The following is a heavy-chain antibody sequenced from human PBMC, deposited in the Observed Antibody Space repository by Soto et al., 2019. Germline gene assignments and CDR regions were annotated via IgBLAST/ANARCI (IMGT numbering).Heavy chain of an antibody. CDR1: GYTFTSYY. CDR2: INPSGGHT. J-gene: IGHJ6*02. D-gene: IGHD3-10*01. CDR3: ARGPLRGFGELWPYYCYMDV. Sequence: GASVKVSCKASGYTFTSYYLQWVRQAPGQGLEWMGIINPSGGHTSYAQKFHGRVTMTSDTSTSTVYMELSSLRSEDTAVYYCARGPLRGFGELWPYYCYMDVWGQGTTVTVSS. V-gene: IGHV1-46*01.